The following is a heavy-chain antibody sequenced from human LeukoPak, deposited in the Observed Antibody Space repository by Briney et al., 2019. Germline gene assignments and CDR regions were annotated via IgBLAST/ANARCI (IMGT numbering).Heavy chain of an antibody. D-gene: IGHD2-15*01. CDR3: ARGPTLRIDCSGGSCYGTWVAGVDY. V-gene: IGHV1-18*01. Sequence: GASVKVSCKASGYTFTSYGTSWVRQAPGQGLEWMGWISAYNGNTNYAQKLQGRVTMTTDTSTSTAYMELRSLRSDDTAVYYCARGPTLRIDCSGGSCYGTWVAGVDYWGQGTLVTVSS. J-gene: IGHJ4*02. CDR1: GYTFTSYG. CDR2: ISAYNGNT.